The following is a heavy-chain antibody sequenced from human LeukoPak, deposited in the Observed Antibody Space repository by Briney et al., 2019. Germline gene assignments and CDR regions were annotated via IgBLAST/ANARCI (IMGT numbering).Heavy chain of an antibody. CDR2: ISWNSGSI. CDR1: GFTFDDYA. D-gene: IGHD3-16*01. V-gene: IGHV3-9*01. Sequence: GRSLRLSCAASGFTFDDYAMHWVRQAPGKGLEWVSGISWNSGSIGYADSVKGRFTISRDNAKNSLYLQMNSLRAEDTALYYCARSQFTDWFDPWGQGTLVTVSS. CDR3: ARSQFTDWFDP. J-gene: IGHJ5*02.